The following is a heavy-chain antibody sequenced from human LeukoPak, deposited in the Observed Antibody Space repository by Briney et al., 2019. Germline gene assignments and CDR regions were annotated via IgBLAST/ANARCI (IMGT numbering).Heavy chain of an antibody. CDR3: ARLDSSGYYYDPYFDY. D-gene: IGHD3-22*01. J-gene: IGHJ4*02. Sequence: PGRSLRLSCAASGFTFSSYAMHWVRQAPGKGLEWVSYIGSSSSTIYYADSVKGRFTISRDNAKNSLYLQMNSLRAEDTAVYYCARLDSSGYYYDPYFDYWGQGTLVTVSS. V-gene: IGHV3-48*04. CDR1: GFTFSSYA. CDR2: IGSSSSTI.